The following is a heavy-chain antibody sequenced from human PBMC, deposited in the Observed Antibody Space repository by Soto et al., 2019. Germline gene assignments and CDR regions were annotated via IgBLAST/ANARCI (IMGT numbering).Heavy chain of an antibody. CDR3: ARVKHPAYFDY. CDR1: GDSMSGYY. V-gene: IGHV4-59*08. J-gene: IGHJ4*02. Sequence: PSETLSLTCSVSGDSMSGYYWTWFRQPPGKGLEWIGYVYYTGNTNYNPSLKSRVTVSVDTSKNQFSLHLSSVTPEDTAVYYCARVKHPAYFDYWGQGTPVTSPQ. CDR2: VYYTGNT.